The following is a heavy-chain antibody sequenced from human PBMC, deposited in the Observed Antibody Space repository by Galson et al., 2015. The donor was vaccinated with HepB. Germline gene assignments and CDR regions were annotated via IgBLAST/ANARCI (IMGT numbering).Heavy chain of an antibody. D-gene: IGHD1-1*01. V-gene: IGHV3-23*01. Sequence: SLRLSCAASGFTLSSLGMTWVRQAPGKGLECVSAIGVNAGNTDYADSVKGRFTISRDNSKNMLYLQMNNLRAEDTAVYYCAKGTTNIDYWGQGTLVTVSS. J-gene: IGHJ4*02. CDR1: GFTLSSLG. CDR3: AKGTTNIDY. CDR2: IGVNAGNT.